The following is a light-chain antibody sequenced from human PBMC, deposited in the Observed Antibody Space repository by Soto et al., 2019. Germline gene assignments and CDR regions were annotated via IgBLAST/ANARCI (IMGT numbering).Light chain of an antibody. V-gene: IGKV3D-20*01. J-gene: IGKJ1*01. Sequence: EIVLTQSPATLSLSPGERATLSCGASRSVSSSYLAWYQQKPGLAPRLLIYDASSRATGIPDRFSGSGSGTDFTLTISRLEPEDLAVYYCQQYGSSPWTFGQGTRVEIK. CDR2: DAS. CDR3: QQYGSSPWT. CDR1: RSVSSSY.